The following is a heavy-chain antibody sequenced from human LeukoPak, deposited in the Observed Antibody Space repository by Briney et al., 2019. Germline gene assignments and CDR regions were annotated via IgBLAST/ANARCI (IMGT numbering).Heavy chain of an antibody. CDR2: ISGSGGSP. CDR3: ARQLGYCSDGTCYFDS. V-gene: IGHV3-23*01. CDR1: GFTFSSYA. Sequence: PGGSLRLSCAASGFTFSSYAMSWVRQAPGKGLEWVSAISGSGGSPYDADAVKGRFIISRDNSKNTLYLQMNSLRAGDTAIYYCARQLGYCSDGTCYFDSWGQGTLVTVTS. D-gene: IGHD2-15*01. J-gene: IGHJ4*02.